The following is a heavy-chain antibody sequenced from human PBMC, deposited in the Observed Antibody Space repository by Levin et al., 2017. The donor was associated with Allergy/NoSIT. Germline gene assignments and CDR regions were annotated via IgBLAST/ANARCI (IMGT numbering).Heavy chain of an antibody. CDR2: VYFTGST. V-gene: IGHV4-59*08. J-gene: IGHJ5*01. CDR1: GDSISTYY. Sequence: PSETLSLTCTVSGDSISTYYWSWVRQSPGKGLEWVGYVYFTGSTNYNPSLKSRVTISVDTSKNQFSLKLRSVTAADTAVYYCARQVGSRSGYFGPYNWFDSWGQGTLVTVSS. CDR3: ARQVGSRSGYFGPYNWFDS. D-gene: IGHD3-3*01.